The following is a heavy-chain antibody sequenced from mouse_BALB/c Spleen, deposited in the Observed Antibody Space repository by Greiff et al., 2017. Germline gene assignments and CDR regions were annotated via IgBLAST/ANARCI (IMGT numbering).Heavy chain of an antibody. CDR3: VRENDYDFAY. Sequence: QVQLQQSGPGLVAPSQSLSITCTVSGFSLTSYDISWIRQPPGKGLEWLGVIWTGGGTNYNSAFMSRLSISKDNSKSQVFLKMNSLQTDDTAIYYCVRENDYDFAYWGQGTLVTVSA. V-gene: IGHV2-9-2*01. D-gene: IGHD2-4*01. J-gene: IGHJ3*01. CDR1: GFSLTSYD. CDR2: IWTGGGT.